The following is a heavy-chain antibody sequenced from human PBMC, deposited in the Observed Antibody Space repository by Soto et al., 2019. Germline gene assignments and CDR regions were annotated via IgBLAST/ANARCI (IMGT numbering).Heavy chain of an antibody. CDR1: GFTFSSDA. D-gene: IGHD3-22*01. Sequence: GGCLRLSCAASGFTFSSDAMSWVRQAPGKGLEWVSAISGSGGSTYYADPVKGRFTISRDNSKNTLYLQMNSLRAEDTAVYYCAKDMGTGYDYYYYYYGMDVWGQGTTVTVSS. CDR2: ISGSGGST. CDR3: AKDMGTGYDYYYYYYGMDV. J-gene: IGHJ6*02. V-gene: IGHV3-23*01.